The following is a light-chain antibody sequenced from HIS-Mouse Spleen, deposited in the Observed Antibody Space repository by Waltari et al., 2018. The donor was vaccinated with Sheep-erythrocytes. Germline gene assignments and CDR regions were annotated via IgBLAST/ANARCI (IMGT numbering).Light chain of an antibody. CDR2: KDS. V-gene: IGLV3-25*03. J-gene: IGLJ2*01. CDR1: ALPKQY. CDR3: QSADSSGTYRV. Sequence: SYELTQPPSVSVSPGQTARITCSGDALPKQYAYWYQQKPGQAPGLVIYKDSERPSGIPKRFSGSSSGTTVTLTISGGQAEDEADYYCQSADSSGTYRVFGGGTKLTVL.